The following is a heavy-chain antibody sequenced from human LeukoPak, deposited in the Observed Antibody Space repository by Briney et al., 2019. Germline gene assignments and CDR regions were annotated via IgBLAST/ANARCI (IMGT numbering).Heavy chain of an antibody. J-gene: IGHJ3*02. D-gene: IGHD3-10*01. V-gene: IGHV1-24*01. CDR3: ATGNPRGRSGGITMIRGEVLDAFDI. CDR2: FDPEDGET. Sequence: ASVKVSCKVSGYTFTELSMHWVRQAPGKGLEWMGGFDPEDGETMYAQKFQGRVTMTEDTSTDTAYMELSSLRSEDTAVNYCATGNPRGRSGGITMIRGEVLDAFDIWGQGTMVTVSS. CDR1: GYTFTELS.